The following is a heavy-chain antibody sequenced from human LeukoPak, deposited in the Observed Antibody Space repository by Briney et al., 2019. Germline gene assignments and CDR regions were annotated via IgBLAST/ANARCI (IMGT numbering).Heavy chain of an antibody. CDR3: AYDNSSGWVDY. V-gene: IGHV4-39*07. Sequence: SETLSLTCAVSGGSISSSSYYWSWIRQPPGKGLEWIGEINHSGSTNYNPSLKSRVTISVDTSKNQFSLKLSSVTAADTAVYYCAYDNSSGWVDYWGQGTLVTVSS. CDR1: GGSISSSSYY. CDR2: INHSGST. J-gene: IGHJ4*02. D-gene: IGHD6-19*01.